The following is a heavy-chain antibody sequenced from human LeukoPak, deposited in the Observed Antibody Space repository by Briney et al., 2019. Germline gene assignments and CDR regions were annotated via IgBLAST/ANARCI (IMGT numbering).Heavy chain of an antibody. CDR2: MNPNSGNT. J-gene: IGHJ4*02. CDR1: GYTFTSYD. Sequence: ASVKVSCKASGYTFTSYDINWVRQATGHGLEWMGWMNPNSGNTGYAQKFQGRVTMTRNTSISTAYMELSSLRSEDTAVYYCARDLLGYCSSTSCYTFDYWGQGTLVTVSS. D-gene: IGHD2-2*02. V-gene: IGHV1-8*01. CDR3: ARDLLGYCSSTSCYTFDY.